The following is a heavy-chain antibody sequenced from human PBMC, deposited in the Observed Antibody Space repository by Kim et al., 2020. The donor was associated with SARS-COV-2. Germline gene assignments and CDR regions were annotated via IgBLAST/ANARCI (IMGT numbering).Heavy chain of an antibody. V-gene: IGHV3-7*03. CDR1: GFTFSSYW. Sequence: GGSLRLSCAASGFTFSSYWMSWVRQAPGKGLERVANIKQDGSEKYHVDSVKGRFTISRDNAKNSLYLQMNSLRAEDAAVYYCASHSKLGADWFDPWGQGTLVTVSS. CDR2: IKQDGSEK. CDR3: ASHSKLGADWFDP. D-gene: IGHD1-26*01. J-gene: IGHJ5*02.